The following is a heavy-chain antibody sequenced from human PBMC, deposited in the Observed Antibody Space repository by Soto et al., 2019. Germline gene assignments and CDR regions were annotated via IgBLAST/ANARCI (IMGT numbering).Heavy chain of an antibody. V-gene: IGHV4-61*08. CDR2: VYYSGST. Sequence: SETLSLTCTVSGGSIDSGDYYWSWIRQPPGKGLEWIGYVYYSGSTNYNPSLKSRVTISVDTSKNQFSLKLSSVTAADTAVYYCARDLRIVVVTAPTGYYYGMDVWGQGTTVTVSS. CDR1: GGSIDSGDYY. D-gene: IGHD2-21*02. J-gene: IGHJ6*02. CDR3: ARDLRIVVVTAPTGYYYGMDV.